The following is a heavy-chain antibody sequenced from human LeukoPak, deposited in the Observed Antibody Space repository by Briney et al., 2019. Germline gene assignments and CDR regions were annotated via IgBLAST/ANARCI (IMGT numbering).Heavy chain of an antibody. CDR2: ISSTSTFI. CDR3: ARDLKYGDSYYYYIDV. Sequence: GGSLRLSCAASGFIFSFYSLNWVRQAPGKGLEWVSSISSTSTFIYYAGSVKGRFIISRDNAKDSLYLHMNSLRAEDTAIYYCARDLKYGDSYYYYIDVWGKGTTVTVSS. V-gene: IGHV3-21*01. D-gene: IGHD4-17*01. J-gene: IGHJ6*03. CDR1: GFIFSFYS.